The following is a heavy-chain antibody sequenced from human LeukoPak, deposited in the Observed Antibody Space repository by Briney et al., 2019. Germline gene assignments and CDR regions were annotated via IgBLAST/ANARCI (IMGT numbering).Heavy chain of an antibody. CDR2: INPSSGGT. Sequence: ASVKGSCKASGYTFTNYYIHWVRQAPGQGLEWIGCINPSSGGTDYAQKFHGRVTMTRDTSISTVYMELSSLKSDDTAVYYCARDGIYSRNFDAFDIWGQGTMVTVSS. CDR3: ARDGIYSRNFDAFDI. V-gene: IGHV1-2*02. CDR1: GYTFTNYY. D-gene: IGHD6-13*01. J-gene: IGHJ3*02.